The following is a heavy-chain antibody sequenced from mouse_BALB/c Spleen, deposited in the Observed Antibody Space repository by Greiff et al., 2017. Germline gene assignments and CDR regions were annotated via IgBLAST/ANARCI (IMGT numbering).Heavy chain of an antibody. J-gene: IGHJ2*01. CDR3: ARGTGSYYFDY. CDR1: GFTFSSFG. V-gene: IGHV5-17*02. CDR2: ISSGSSTI. D-gene: IGHD4-1*01. Sequence: DVMLVESGGGLVQPGGSRKLSCAASGFTFSSFGMHWVRQAPEKGLEWVAYISSGSSTIYYADTVKGRFTISRDNPKNTLFLQMTSLRSEDTAMYYCARGTGSYYFDYWGQGTTLTVSS.